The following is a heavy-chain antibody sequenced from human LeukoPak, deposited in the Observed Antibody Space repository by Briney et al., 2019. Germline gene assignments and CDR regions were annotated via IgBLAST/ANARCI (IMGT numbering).Heavy chain of an antibody. J-gene: IGHJ6*03. V-gene: IGHV1-8*03. D-gene: IGHD3-16*01. Sequence: ASVKVSCKASGYTFTSYDINWVRQATGQALEWMGWMNPNSGNTGYAQKSQGRVTITRNTSISTAYMELSSLRSEDTAVYYCARAPNDYTSYYYYYYMDVWGKGTTVTVSS. CDR3: ARAPNDYTSYYYYYYMDV. CDR1: GYTFTSYD. CDR2: MNPNSGNT.